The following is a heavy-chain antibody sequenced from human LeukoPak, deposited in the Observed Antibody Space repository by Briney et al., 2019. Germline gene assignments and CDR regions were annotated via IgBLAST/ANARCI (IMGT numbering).Heavy chain of an antibody. CDR1: GYTFTSYG. CDR2: IIPIFGAS. V-gene: IGHV1-69*05. CDR3: ARTMESHLEY. J-gene: IGHJ4*02. D-gene: IGHD3-3*01. Sequence: ASVKVSCKASGYTFTSYGISWVRQAPGQGLEWMGRIIPIFGASNYAQKFQGRVTITTDESTTTAYMELSSLRSEDTAVYYCARTMESHLEYWGQGTLVTVSS.